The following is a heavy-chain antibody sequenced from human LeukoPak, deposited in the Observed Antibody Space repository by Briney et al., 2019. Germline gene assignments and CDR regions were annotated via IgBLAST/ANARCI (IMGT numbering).Heavy chain of an antibody. J-gene: IGHJ4*02. D-gene: IGHD1-26*01. V-gene: IGHV1-46*01. Sequence: GASVKVSCKASGYTFTSYYMHWVRQAPGQGLEWMGLINPTGGSTGYAQKFQGRVTMTRDMSTSTDYMELSSLRSEDTAVYYCAGDPFGSYLDYWGQGTLVTVSS. CDR3: AGDPFGSYLDY. CDR1: GYTFTSYY. CDR2: INPTGGST.